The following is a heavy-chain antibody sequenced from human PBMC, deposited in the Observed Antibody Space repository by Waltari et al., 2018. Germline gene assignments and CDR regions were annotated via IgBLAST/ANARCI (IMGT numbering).Heavy chain of an antibody. D-gene: IGHD3-22*01. V-gene: IGHV3-21*01. J-gene: IGHJ3*02. CDR3: ARIYDSSGYSRKADAFDI. CDR1: GFTFSSYS. Sequence: EVQLVESGGGLVKPGGSLRLSCAASGFTFSSYSMNWVRQAPGKGLEWVSSISSSSMYIYYADSVKGRFTISRDNAKNSLYLQMNSLRAEDTAVYYCARIYDSSGYSRKADAFDIWGQGTMVTVSS. CDR2: ISSSSMYI.